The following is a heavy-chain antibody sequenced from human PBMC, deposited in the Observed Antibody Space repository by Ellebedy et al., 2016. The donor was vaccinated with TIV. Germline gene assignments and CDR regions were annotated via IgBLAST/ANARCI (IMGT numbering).Heavy chain of an antibody. J-gene: IGHJ4*02. V-gene: IGHV3-30*09. Sequence: GESLKISCAASGFTFSSYVIHWVRPAPGKGLEWVASISYDGSNKYYADAVKGRFAISRDNSENTLYLQVNSLTTEDTAVYYCARDRPATVVAGALEYWGQGTLVTVSS. CDR2: ISYDGSNK. CDR3: ARDRPATVVAGALEY. CDR1: GFTFSSYV. D-gene: IGHD3-22*01.